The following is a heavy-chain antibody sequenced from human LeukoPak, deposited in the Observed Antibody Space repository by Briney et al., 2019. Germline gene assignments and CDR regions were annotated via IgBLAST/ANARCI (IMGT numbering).Heavy chain of an antibody. J-gene: IGHJ4*02. Sequence: PGGSLRLSCAASGFTVSSKYMGWVRQAPGKGLEWVSVIYSGSTTYYPESVKGRFTISRTDSKKTPYFQMKSLRGEDTAVYYFATIAVTVGYFDCWGQGTLVGVPS. D-gene: IGHD6-19*01. CDR2: IYSGSTT. V-gene: IGHV3-66*01. CDR3: ATIAVTVGYFDC. CDR1: GFTVSSKY.